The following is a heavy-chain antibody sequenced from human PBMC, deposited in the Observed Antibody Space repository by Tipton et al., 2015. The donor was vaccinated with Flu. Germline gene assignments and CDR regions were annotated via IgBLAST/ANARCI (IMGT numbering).Heavy chain of an antibody. Sequence: MQLVQSGAEVRTPGESLRISCEVSGYIFTTSWIGWVRQIPGKGLEWMGIIYPVDSDTKYSPAFQGQVTILVDKSISTPYLQWRGLKASDPAIYYCARVSRNPLGELSYFAHWGQGTLVPVSS. V-gene: IGHV5-51*01. D-gene: IGHD3-16*02. CDR2: IYPVDSDT. CDR1: GYIFTTSW. J-gene: IGHJ4*02. CDR3: ARVSRNPLGELSYFAH.